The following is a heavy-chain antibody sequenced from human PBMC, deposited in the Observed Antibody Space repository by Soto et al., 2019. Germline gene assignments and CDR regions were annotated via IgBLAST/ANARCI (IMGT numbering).Heavy chain of an antibody. Sequence: HPGGSLRLSCAASGFTFSSYAMHWVRQAPGKGLEWVAVISYDGSNKYYADSVKGRFTISRDNSKNTLYLQMNSLRAEDTAVYYCARDPADIVLIQPTHYYYYGMDVWGQGTTVTVSS. CDR1: GFTFSSYA. CDR2: ISYDGSNK. D-gene: IGHD2-8*01. V-gene: IGHV3-30-3*01. CDR3: ARDPADIVLIQPTHYYYYGMDV. J-gene: IGHJ6*02.